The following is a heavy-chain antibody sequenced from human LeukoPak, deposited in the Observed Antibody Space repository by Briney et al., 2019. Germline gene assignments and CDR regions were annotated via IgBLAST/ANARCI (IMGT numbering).Heavy chain of an antibody. CDR2: ITGSGGTT. J-gene: IGHJ4*02. CDR3: ARAYGSSGYYQLPIDY. V-gene: IGHV3-23*01. CDR1: GFTFSSYA. D-gene: IGHD3-22*01. Sequence: GGSLRLSCAASGFTFSSYAMSWVRQAPGKGLEWVSGITGSGGTTHHADSVKGRFTISRDNSKNTLFLQMNSLRVEDTALYYCARAYGSSGYYQLPIDYWGQGALVTVSS.